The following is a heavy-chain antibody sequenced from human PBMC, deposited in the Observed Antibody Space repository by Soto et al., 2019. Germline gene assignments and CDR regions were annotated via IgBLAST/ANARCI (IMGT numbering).Heavy chain of an antibody. CDR2: ISGNGDKT. J-gene: IGHJ4*02. CDR3: AKDIGGYLVGPLLY. D-gene: IGHD3-22*01. Sequence: EVHLLESGGGLAQPGRSLRLSCAASGFVFNNYAMTWVRQAPGKGLEWVSSISGNGDKTYYAESLKGRVTISRDNSENTLYLQIDSLRAEDTAIYFCAKDIGGYLVGPLLYWGQGTLVTVSS. CDR1: GFVFNNYA. V-gene: IGHV3-23*01.